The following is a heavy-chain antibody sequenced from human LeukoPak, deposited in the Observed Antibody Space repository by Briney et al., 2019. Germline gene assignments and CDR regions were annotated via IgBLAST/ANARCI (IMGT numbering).Heavy chain of an antibody. V-gene: IGHV1-2*02. J-gene: IGHJ6*02. CDR1: GYTFTGYY. Sequence: ASVKVSCKASGYTFTGYYMHWVRQAPGQGLEWMGWINPNSGGTNYAQKFQGRVTMTRNTSISTAYMELSSLRSEDTAVYYCARGLPEDYYYYYGMDVWGQGTTVTVSS. D-gene: IGHD1-14*01. CDR3: ARGLPEDYYYYYGMDV. CDR2: INPNSGGT.